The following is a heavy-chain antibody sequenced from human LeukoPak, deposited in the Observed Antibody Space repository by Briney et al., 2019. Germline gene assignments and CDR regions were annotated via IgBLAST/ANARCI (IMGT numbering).Heavy chain of an antibody. CDR1: GGSISSSSYY. V-gene: IGHV4-39*07. Sequence: PSETLSLTCTVSGGSISSSSYYWGWIRQPPGKGLEWIGSIYHSGSTYYNPSLKSRVTMSVDTSKNQFSLKLSSVTAADTAVYYCASGSGSYSHWFDPWGQGTLVTVSS. CDR3: ASGSGSYSHWFDP. J-gene: IGHJ5*02. D-gene: IGHD3-10*01. CDR2: IYHSGST.